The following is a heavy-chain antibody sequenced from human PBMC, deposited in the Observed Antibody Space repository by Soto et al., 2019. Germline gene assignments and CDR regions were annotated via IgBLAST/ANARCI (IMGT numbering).Heavy chain of an antibody. Sequence: QVQLVQSGAEVKKPGASVKVSCEASGYTFTSYSMHWVRQAPGQRLEWLGWINAGSGYTTYSEKFQGRVTLTRDTSAPTAYMELSSLRSEDTAVYYCASGIPVYCDYWGQGNLVTVSS. CDR3: ASGIPVYCDY. D-gene: IGHD1-1*01. V-gene: IGHV1-3*01. J-gene: IGHJ4*02. CDR2: INAGSGYT. CDR1: GYTFTSYS.